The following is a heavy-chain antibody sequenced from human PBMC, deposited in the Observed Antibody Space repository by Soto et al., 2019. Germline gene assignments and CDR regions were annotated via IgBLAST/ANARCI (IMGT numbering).Heavy chain of an antibody. V-gene: IGHV3-30*18. CDR1: GFTFSSYG. J-gene: IGHJ6*03. D-gene: IGHD5-12*01. Sequence: GGSLRLSCAASGFTFSSYGMHWVRQAPGKGLEWVAVISYDGSNKYYADSVKGRFTISRGNSKNTLYLQMNSLRAEDTAVYYRAKDPYSGYPDFHYYYMDVWGKGTTVTVSS. CDR2: ISYDGSNK. CDR3: AKDPYSGYPDFHYYYMDV.